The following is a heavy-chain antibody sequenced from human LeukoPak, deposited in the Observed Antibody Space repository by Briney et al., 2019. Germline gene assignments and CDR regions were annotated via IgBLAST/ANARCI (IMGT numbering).Heavy chain of an antibody. CDR3: ARGSRYPAQYSSNWYWNY. V-gene: IGHV4-34*01. D-gene: IGHD6-19*01. CDR1: GGSFSDYY. J-gene: IGHJ4*02. Sequence: SETQTLTCAVYGGSFSDYYWSWIRQPPGKGLEWIGEINHSGSINYNPSLKSRVTISLDTSKNQFSLKLNSVTAADTAVYYCARGSRYPAQYSSNWYWNYWGQGTLVTVSS. CDR2: INHSGSI.